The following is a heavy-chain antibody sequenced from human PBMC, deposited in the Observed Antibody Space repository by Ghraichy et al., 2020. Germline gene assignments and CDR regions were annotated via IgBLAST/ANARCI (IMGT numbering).Heavy chain of an antibody. CDR1: GFTFSSYA. J-gene: IGHJ5*02. V-gene: IGHV3-23*01. Sequence: LSLTCAASGFTFSSYAMSWVRQAPGKGLEWVSAISGSGGSTYYADSVKGRFTISRDNSKNTLYLQMNSLRAEDTAVYYCAKETPFAEWLFGSWGQGTLVTVSS. CDR2: ISGSGGST. CDR3: AKETPFAEWLFGS. D-gene: IGHD3-3*01.